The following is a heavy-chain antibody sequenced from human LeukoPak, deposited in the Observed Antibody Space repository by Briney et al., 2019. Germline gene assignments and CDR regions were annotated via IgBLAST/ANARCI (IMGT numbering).Heavy chain of an antibody. CDR3: ARHENIVVVASATAFDY. D-gene: IGHD2-15*01. V-gene: IGHV4-39*01. J-gene: IGHJ4*02. CDR1: GGSISSSSHF. Sequence: SETLSLTCSVSGGSISSSSHFWGWIRRPPGKGLEWIGSIYYSGNTYYNPSLKSRVTMSVDTSKNHFSLKVTSVTAADTAMYYCARHENIVVVASATAFDYWGQGTLVTVSS. CDR2: IYYSGNT.